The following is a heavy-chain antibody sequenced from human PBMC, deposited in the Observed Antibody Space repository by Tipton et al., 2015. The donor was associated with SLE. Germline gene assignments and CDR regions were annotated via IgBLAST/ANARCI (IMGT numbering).Heavy chain of an antibody. Sequence: TLSLTCTVSGGSISSGDYYWTWIRQHPGKGLEWIGDIYYSGSTYYNPSLKSRVTISVDTSKNQFSLKLSSVTAADTAVYYCARGGGEQLVPIDYWGQGTLVTVSS. V-gene: IGHV4-31*03. CDR1: GGSISSGDYY. D-gene: IGHD6-13*01. CDR2: IYYSGST. J-gene: IGHJ4*02. CDR3: ARGGGEQLVPIDY.